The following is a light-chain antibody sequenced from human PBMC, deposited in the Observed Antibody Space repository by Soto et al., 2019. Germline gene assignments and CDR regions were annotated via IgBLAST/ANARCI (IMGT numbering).Light chain of an antibody. J-gene: IGLJ2*01. CDR3: SSCTSSTTLDVV. Sequence: QSALTQPASVSGSPGQSITISCTGTSSDVGGHNYVSWYQQHPGTAPKLMIYEVTNRPSGVSNRFSGSKSGNTASLTISGLQAEDEADYYCSSCTSSTTLDVVFGGGIKLTVL. CDR2: EVT. CDR1: SSDVGGHNY. V-gene: IGLV2-14*01.